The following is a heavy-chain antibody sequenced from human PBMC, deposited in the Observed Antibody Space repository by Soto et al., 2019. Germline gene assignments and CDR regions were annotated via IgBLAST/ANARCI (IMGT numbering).Heavy chain of an antibody. CDR2: IIPIFGTA. V-gene: IGHV1-69*13. CDR3: ARIPSTYYYGSGSYQSYYYYGMDV. Sequence: SVKVSCKASGGTFSSYAISWVRQAPGQGLEWMGGIIPIFGTANYAQKFQGRVTITADESTSTAYMELSSLRSEDTAVYYCARIPSTYYYGSGSYQSYYYYGMDVWGQGTTVTVSS. J-gene: IGHJ6*02. CDR1: GGTFSSYA. D-gene: IGHD3-10*01.